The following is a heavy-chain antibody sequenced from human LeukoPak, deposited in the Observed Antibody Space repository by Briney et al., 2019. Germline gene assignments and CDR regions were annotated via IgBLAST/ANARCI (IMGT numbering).Heavy chain of an antibody. CDR3: GRDYYDSSGYYSFDY. J-gene: IGHJ4*02. V-gene: IGHV1-18*01. D-gene: IGHD3-22*01. CDR2: ISAYNGNT. CDR1: GYTFTSYG. Sequence: GASVKVSCKASGYTFTSYGISRVRQAPGQGLEWMGWISAYNGNTNYAQKLQGRVTMTTDTSTSTAYMELRSLRSDDTAVYYCGRDYYDSSGYYSFDYWGQGTLVTVSS.